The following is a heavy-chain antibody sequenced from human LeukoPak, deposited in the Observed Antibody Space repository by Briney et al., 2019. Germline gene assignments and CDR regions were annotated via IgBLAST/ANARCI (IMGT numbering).Heavy chain of an antibody. CDR2: IRHDGSNK. D-gene: IGHD6-13*01. J-gene: IGHJ6*03. Sequence: GGSLRLSCAASGFTFSSYGMHWVRQAPGKGLEWVSFIRHDGSNKYYADSVKGRFTISRDNSKNTLYLQMNSLSTEVTAVYYCAKAYSIPSDYYYYYMDVWGKGTTVTVSS. V-gene: IGHV3-30*02. CDR1: GFTFSSYG. CDR3: AKAYSIPSDYYYYYMDV.